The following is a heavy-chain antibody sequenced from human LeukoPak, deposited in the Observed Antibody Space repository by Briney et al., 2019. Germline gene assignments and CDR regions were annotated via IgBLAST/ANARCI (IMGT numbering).Heavy chain of an antibody. D-gene: IGHD2-15*01. CDR1: RHSFINYW. CDR2: IFPGDSHT. CDR3: ARIAATWYGGS. J-gene: IGHJ4*02. Sequence: KCGESLKISCKGPRHSFINYWIAWVRQMPGKGLEWMGIIFPGDSHTRYSPSFQGQVTISADMSIDIAYPQWSSLRASDTAMYYCARIAATWYGGSWGQGTLVFVSS. V-gene: IGHV5-51*01.